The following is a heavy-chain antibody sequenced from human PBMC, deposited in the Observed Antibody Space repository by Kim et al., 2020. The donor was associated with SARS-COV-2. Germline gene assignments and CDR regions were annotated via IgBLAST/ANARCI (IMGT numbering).Heavy chain of an antibody. CDR2: ISYDGSNK. CDR1: GFTFSSYG. Sequence: GGSLRLSCAASGFTFSSYGMHWVRQAPGKGLEWVAVISYDGSNKYYADSVKGRFTISRDNSKNTLYLQMNSLRAEDTAVYYCARDLRDYGDYGDYYYGMDVWGQGTTVTVSS. V-gene: IGHV3-33*05. J-gene: IGHJ6*02. CDR3: ARDLRDYGDYGDYYYGMDV. D-gene: IGHD4-17*01.